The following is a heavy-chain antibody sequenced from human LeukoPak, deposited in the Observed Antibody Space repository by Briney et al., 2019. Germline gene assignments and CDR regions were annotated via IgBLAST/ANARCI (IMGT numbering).Heavy chain of an antibody. J-gene: IGHJ4*02. CDR1: GGSISSGGYY. Sequence: PSETLSLTCAVSGGSISSGGYYWSWIRQHAGKGLEWIGYIHYSGDTYSNPSLKSRVAVSLDTSKNQFSLKLTSVTAADTAVYYCARLLAARPQDDYWGQGTLVTVSS. CDR2: IHYSGDT. V-gene: IGHV4-31*11. CDR3: ARLLAARPQDDY. D-gene: IGHD6-6*01.